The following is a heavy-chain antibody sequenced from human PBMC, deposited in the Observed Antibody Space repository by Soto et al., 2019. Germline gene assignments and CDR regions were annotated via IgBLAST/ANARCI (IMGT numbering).Heavy chain of an antibody. Sequence: SVKVSCKASGGTFSSYSINWVRQAPGQGLEWMGEIIPIFGTANYAQKFQGRVTITADESTSTAYMELSSLRSEDTAVYYCARDGGRHSGGIDYWGQGNLVTSPQ. CDR1: GGTFSSYS. CDR2: IIPIFGTA. J-gene: IGHJ4*02. D-gene: IGHD1-26*01. V-gene: IGHV1-69*13. CDR3: ARDGGRHSGGIDY.